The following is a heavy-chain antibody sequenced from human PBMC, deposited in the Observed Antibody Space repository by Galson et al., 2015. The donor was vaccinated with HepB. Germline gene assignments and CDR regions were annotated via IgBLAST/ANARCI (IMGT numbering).Heavy chain of an antibody. Sequence: ETLSLTCTVSGGSTNIGRYYWGWIRQPPGKGLEWIGSIYHSGSTYYNPSLKSRVTISVDTSKNQLSLKLSFVTAADTAVYYCARSRMQRFGAVDAFDIWGQGTMVAVSS. V-gene: IGHV4-39*07. CDR3: ARSRMQRFGAVDAFDI. CDR1: GGSTNIGRYY. D-gene: IGHD3-10*01. CDR2: IYHSGST. J-gene: IGHJ3*02.